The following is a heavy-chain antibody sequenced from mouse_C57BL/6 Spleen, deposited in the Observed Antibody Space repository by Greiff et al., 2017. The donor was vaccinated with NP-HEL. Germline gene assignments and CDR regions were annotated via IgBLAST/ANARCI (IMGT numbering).Heavy chain of an antibody. CDR3: ARYRTHYCDAMDY. J-gene: IGHJ4*01. D-gene: IGHD1-2*01. CDR2: IRNKANGYTT. Sequence: EVQGVESGGGLVQPGGSLSLSCAASGFTFTDYYMSWVRQPPGKALEWLGFIRNKANGYTTEYSASVKGRFTISRDNSQSILYLQMNALRAEDSATYYCARYRTHYCDAMDYWGQGTSVTVSS. V-gene: IGHV7-3*01. CDR1: GFTFTDYY.